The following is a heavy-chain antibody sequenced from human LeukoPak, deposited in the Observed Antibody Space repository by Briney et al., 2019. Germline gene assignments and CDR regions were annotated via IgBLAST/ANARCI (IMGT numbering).Heavy chain of an antibody. CDR1: GFTFSSYA. J-gene: IGHJ4*02. CDR3: AKVPEAPYYFDY. CDR2: ISGSGGST. D-gene: IGHD1-14*01. V-gene: IGHV3-23*01. Sequence: PGGSLRLSCATSGFTFSSYAMSWVRQAPGKGLEWVSTISGSGGSTYYADSVKGRFTISRDNSKNTLYLQMNSLRAEDTAVYYCAKVPEAPYYFDYWGQGTLVTVSS.